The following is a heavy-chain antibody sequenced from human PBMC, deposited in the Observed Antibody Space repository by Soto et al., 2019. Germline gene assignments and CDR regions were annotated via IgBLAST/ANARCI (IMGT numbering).Heavy chain of an antibody. V-gene: IGHV3-53*01. J-gene: IGHJ6*02. CDR2: LYASCSA. D-gene: IGHD4-4*01. CDR3: ARHWSKLSHNYPYYYAMDA. CDR1: GFSVTNSY. Sequence: GGSLRLSCTVSGFSVTNSYINWVRQAPGKGLERGSLLYASCSADYADSGRGRWTVSRDDSKNTLFLHMNSLRSDDTAVYYCARHWSKLSHNYPYYYAMDAWGQGTTVTASS.